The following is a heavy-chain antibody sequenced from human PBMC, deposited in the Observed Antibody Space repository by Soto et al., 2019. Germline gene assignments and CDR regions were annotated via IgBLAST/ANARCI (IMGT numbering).Heavy chain of an antibody. Sequence: ASVKVYCKASGYIFTNYEINWVRQATGQGLEYLGWINPNSGNTGYVQKFKGRVTMTRNTSINTAYMELNSLRSEDTAVYYCARNGIEMATIPYYYYGMDVWGQGTTVIVSS. CDR3: ARNGIEMATIPYYYYGMDV. CDR2: INPNSGNT. CDR1: GYIFTNYE. D-gene: IGHD5-12*01. V-gene: IGHV1-8*01. J-gene: IGHJ6*02.